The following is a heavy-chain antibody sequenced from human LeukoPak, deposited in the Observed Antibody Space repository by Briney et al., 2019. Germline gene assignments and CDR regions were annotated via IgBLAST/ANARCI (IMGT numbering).Heavy chain of an antibody. Sequence: TSETLSLTCTVSGGSISSYYWSWIRQPPGKGLEWIGHIYYSGSTNYNPSLKSRVTISVDTSKNQFSLKLSSVTAADTAVYYCARQAREYFDYWGQGTLVTASS. V-gene: IGHV4-59*08. CDR3: ARQAREYFDY. CDR1: GGSISSYY. D-gene: IGHD1-26*01. CDR2: IYYSGST. J-gene: IGHJ4*02.